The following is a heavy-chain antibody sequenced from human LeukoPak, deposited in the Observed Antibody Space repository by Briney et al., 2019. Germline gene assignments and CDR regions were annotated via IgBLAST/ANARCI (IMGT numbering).Heavy chain of an antibody. CDR3: ASDYRGYYDSSGPSFDY. CDR2: INPNSGGT. D-gene: IGHD3-22*01. V-gene: IGHV1-2*02. Sequence: GASVKVSCKASGYTFTGYYMHWVRQAPGQGLEWMGWINPNSGGTNYAQKFQGRVTMTRDTSISTAYMELSRLRSDDTAVYYCASDYRGYYDSSGPSFDYWGQGTLVTVSS. J-gene: IGHJ4*02. CDR1: GYTFTGYY.